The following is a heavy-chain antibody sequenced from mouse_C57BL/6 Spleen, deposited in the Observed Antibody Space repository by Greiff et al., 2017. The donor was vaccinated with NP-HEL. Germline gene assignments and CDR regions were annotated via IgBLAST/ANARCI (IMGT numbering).Heavy chain of an antibody. CDR1: GFNIKDDY. V-gene: IGHV14-4*01. CDR3: TISPITTIAY. CDR2: IDPENGDT. J-gene: IGHJ3*01. D-gene: IGHD1-1*01. Sequence: EVQGVESGAELVRPGASVKLSCTASGFNIKDDYMHWVKQRPEQGLEWIGWIDPENGDTEYASKFQGKATITADTSSNTAYLQLSSLTSEDTAVYYCTISPITTIAYWGQGTLVTVSA.